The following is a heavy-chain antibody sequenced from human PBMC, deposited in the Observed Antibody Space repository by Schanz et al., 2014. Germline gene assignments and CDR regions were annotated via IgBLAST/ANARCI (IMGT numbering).Heavy chain of an antibody. CDR3: VKDPDKYNWNDVEGMDV. CDR2: INGNGGIT. J-gene: IGHJ6*01. CDR1: GFNFKAYA. D-gene: IGHD1-1*01. Sequence: EAQLLESGGGLVQPGGSLRLSCAASGFNFKAYAMSWVPQAPGKGLEWVSGINGNGGITYYADPVKGQFTISRDNSKNTLYLQLKSLRVEDAAVYYCVKDPDKYNWNDVEGMDVWGPGATVTVSS. V-gene: IGHV3-23*01.